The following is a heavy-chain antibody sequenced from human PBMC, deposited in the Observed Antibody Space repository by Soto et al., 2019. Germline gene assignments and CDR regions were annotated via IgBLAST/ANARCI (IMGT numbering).Heavy chain of an antibody. J-gene: IGHJ4*02. D-gene: IGHD3-10*01. CDR1: GGSISQYY. CDR3: ARGPGGFGDFSLDY. Sequence: QVQLQESGPGLVNPSETLSLSCGVSGGSISQYYWSWIRQPAGKGLEWIGRIYSGGSTNYNPSLGSRVTMSVDTSKNKFSLKLSAVTAADTAVYYCARGPGGFGDFSLDYWGQGTLVTVSS. V-gene: IGHV4-4*07. CDR2: IYSGGST.